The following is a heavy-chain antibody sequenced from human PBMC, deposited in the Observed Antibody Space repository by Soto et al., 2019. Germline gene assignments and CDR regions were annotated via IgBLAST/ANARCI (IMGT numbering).Heavy chain of an antibody. CDR3: ARDRFFDSYSFDY. CDR2: ISYDGGDT. Sequence: GGSLRLSCAASGFTFTAFAIHWVRQAPGKGLEWVAIISYDGGDTHFADSVKGRLTISRDNSKNTVYLHMNSLRPEDTAVYYCARDRFFDSYSFDYWGQGTLVTVSS. V-gene: IGHV3-30-3*01. J-gene: IGHJ4*02. D-gene: IGHD3-9*01. CDR1: GFTFTAFA.